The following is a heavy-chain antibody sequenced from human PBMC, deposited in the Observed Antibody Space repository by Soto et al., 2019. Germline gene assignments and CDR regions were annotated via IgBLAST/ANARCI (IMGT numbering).Heavy chain of an antibody. CDR2: IWYDGSNK. J-gene: IGHJ4*02. Sequence: QVQLVESGGGVVQPGRSLRLSCAASGFTFSSYGMHWVRQAPGKGLEWVAVIWYDGSNKYYADPVKGRFTISRDNSKNTLYLQMNSLRAEDTAVYYCARERNYYDSSGSTYYFDYWGQGTLVTVSS. CDR3: ARERNYYDSSGSTYYFDY. CDR1: GFTFSSYG. V-gene: IGHV3-33*01. D-gene: IGHD3-22*01.